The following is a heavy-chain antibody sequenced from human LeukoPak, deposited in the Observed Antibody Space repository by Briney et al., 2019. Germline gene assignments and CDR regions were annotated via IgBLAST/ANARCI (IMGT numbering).Heavy chain of an antibody. V-gene: IGHV4-59*01. Sequence: SETLSLTCTVSGGSISSYYWSWIRQPPGKELEWIGYLYYSGSTNYNPSFKSRVTMSVDTSKNQFSLKLNSMTAADTAVYFCARGRHNGYGFDYWGQGTLVTVSS. CDR2: LYYSGST. CDR3: ARGRHNGYGFDY. J-gene: IGHJ4*02. CDR1: GGSISSYY. D-gene: IGHD5-12*01.